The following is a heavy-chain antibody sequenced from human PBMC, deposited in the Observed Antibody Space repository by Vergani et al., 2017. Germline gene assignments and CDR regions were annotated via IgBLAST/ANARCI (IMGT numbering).Heavy chain of an antibody. J-gene: IGHJ4*02. V-gene: IGHV3-33*06. CDR1: GFTFSSYG. CDR3: AKVAAVAGHFDY. Sequence: QVQLVESGGGVVQPGRSLRLSCAASGFTFSSYGMHWVRQAPGKGLEWVAVIWYDGSNKYYADSVKGRFTISRDNSKNTLYLQMNSLRAEDTAVYYCAKVAAVAGHFDYWGQGTLVTVSS. CDR2: IWYDGSNK. D-gene: IGHD6-19*01.